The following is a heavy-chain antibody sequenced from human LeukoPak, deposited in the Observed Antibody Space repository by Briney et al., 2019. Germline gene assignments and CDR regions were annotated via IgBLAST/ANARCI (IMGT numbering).Heavy chain of an antibody. CDR1: GFTFSSYG. CDR3: ARRKVGGTGDY. Sequence: GGSLRLSCAASGFTFSSYGMSWVRQAPGKGLEWVSAVSGNGGSSFYADSVKGRFTISRDNSKNTLFLQVDSLRAEDSAIYYCARRKVGGTGDYWGQGTQVTVSS. D-gene: IGHD1-26*01. J-gene: IGHJ4*02. V-gene: IGHV3-23*01. CDR2: VSGNGGSS.